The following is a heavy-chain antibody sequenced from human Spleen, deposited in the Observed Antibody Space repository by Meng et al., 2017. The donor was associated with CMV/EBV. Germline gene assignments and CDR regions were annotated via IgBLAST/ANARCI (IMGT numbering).Heavy chain of an antibody. CDR1: GFTFSRFW. J-gene: IGHJ4*02. CDR3: ARAGAIFGPYYFDY. Sequence: GESLKISCGASGFTFSRFWMNWVRQAPGRGLEWVSSISSRNTYIYYADSVKGRFTISRDNAKNSVYLQMNSLRAEDTAVYYCARAGAIFGPYYFDYWGQGTLVTVSS. D-gene: IGHD3-3*01. V-gene: IGHV3-21*04. CDR2: ISSRNTYI.